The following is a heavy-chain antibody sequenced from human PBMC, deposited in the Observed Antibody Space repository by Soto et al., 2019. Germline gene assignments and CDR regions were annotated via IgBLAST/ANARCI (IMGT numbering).Heavy chain of an antibody. J-gene: IGHJ5*02. D-gene: IGHD7-27*01. CDR3: ARVPGP. V-gene: IGHV4-30-2*01. Sequence: QLQLQESGSGLVKPSQTLSLTCAVSGGSISSGGYSCSWIRQPAGKRLEWLGYVYHSASTYYNPTLKTRVTISVDRSKNQFSLTLSSVTAADTAVYYCARVPGPCGEGTLVAVSS. CDR1: GGSISSGGYS. CDR2: VYHSAST.